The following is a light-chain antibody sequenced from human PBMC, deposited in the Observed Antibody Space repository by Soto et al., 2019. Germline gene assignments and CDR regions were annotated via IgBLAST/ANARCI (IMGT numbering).Light chain of an antibody. CDR2: GAS. J-gene: IGKJ1*01. Sequence: EIVLTQSPGTLSLSPGERATLSCRSSQSVSSSFLAWYQQKPGQAPRLLIYGASSRATGIPDRFSGSGSGTDFTLTISRLEPEYFAVYYCQQYGSSRPWTFGQGTKVEIK. CDR1: QSVSSSF. CDR3: QQYGSSRPWT. V-gene: IGKV3-20*01.